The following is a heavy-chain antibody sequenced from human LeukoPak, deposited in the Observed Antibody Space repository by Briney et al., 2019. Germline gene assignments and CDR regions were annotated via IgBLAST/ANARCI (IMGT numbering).Heavy chain of an antibody. J-gene: IGHJ4*02. CDR1: GFTFDDYA. CDR3: AREVEMATIGIFDY. CDR2: ISWNSGSI. V-gene: IGHV3-9*01. Sequence: GGSLRLSCAASGFTFDDYAMHWVRQAPGKGLEWVSGISWNSGSIGYADSVKGRFTISRDNAKNSLYLQMNSLRAEDTAVYYCAREVEMATIGIFDYWGQGTLVTVSS. D-gene: IGHD5-24*01.